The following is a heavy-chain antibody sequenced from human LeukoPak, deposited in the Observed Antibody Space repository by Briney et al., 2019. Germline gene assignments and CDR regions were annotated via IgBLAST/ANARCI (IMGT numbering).Heavy chain of an antibody. J-gene: IGHJ4*02. V-gene: IGHV1-2*02. D-gene: IGHD1-26*01. CDR2: INPNSGGT. CDR3: ARGMMGATPGDY. CDR1: GYTFTGYY. Sequence: ASVKVSCKASGYTFTGYYMHWGRLAPGQGVEWMGWINPNSGGTNYTQKFQGRVTMTRDTSISTAYMELSRLRSDDPAVYYCARGMMGATPGDYWGQGTLVTVSS.